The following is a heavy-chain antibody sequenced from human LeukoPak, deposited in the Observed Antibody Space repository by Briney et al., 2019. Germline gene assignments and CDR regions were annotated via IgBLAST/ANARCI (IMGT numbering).Heavy chain of an antibody. CDR2: ISGSGGST. V-gene: IGHV3-23*01. CDR1: GFTFRSSV. J-gene: IGHJ4*02. D-gene: IGHD3/OR15-3a*01. Sequence: GGSLRLSCVASGFTFRSSVMSWVRQAPGKGLEWVSGISGSGGSTNYADSVKGRFTISRDYSRNILYLQMNSLRAEDTAVYYCARKGLGDYWGQGTLVTVSS. CDR3: ARKGLGDY.